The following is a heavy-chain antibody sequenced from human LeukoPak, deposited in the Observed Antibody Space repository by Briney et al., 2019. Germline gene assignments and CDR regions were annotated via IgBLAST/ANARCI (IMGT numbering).Heavy chain of an antibody. D-gene: IGHD4-11*01. CDR2: IKQDGSEK. J-gene: IGHJ4*02. CDR3: AREPFNNYPVDY. V-gene: IGHV3-7*01. Sequence: GGSLRLSCAASGFTFSSYGMHWVRQAPGKGLEWVAYIKQDGSEKYYVDSVKGRFTISRDNAKNSLYLQVNSLRAEDTAMYYCAREPFNNYPVDYWGQGTLVTVSS. CDR1: GFTFSSYG.